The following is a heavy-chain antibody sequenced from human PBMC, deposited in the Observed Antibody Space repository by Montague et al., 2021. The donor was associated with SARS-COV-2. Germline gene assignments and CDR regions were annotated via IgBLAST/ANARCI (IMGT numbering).Heavy chain of an antibody. D-gene: IGHD6-13*01. V-gene: IGHV6-1*01. CDR1: GDSVSSNSAA. J-gene: IGHJ6*02. CDR3: ASGRMVPYSSSWTTLYYYYGMDV. CDR2: TYYRSKWYN. Sequence: CAISGDSVSSNSAAWNWIRQSPSRGLEWLGRTYYRSKWYNDYAVSVKSRITINPDTSKNQFSLQPNSVTPEDTAVYYCASGRMVPYSSSWTTLYYYYGMDVWDQGTTVTVSS.